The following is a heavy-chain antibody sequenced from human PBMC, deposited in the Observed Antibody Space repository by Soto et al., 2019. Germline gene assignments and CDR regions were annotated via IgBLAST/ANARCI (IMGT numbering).Heavy chain of an antibody. CDR3: ARDHSSPYYFDY. CDR1: GYTFTSYA. CDR2: INAGNGNT. V-gene: IGHV1-3*01. Sequence: ASVKVSCKASGYTFTSYAMHWVRQAPGQRLEWMGWINAGNGNTKYSQKFQGRVTITRDTSTSTAYMELSSLRSEDTAVYYCARDHSSPYYFDYWGQGTLVTVSS. D-gene: IGHD6-13*01. J-gene: IGHJ4*02.